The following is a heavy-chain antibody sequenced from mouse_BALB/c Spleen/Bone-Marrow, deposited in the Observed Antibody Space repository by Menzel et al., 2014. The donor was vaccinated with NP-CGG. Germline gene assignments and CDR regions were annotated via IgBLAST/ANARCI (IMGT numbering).Heavy chain of an antibody. CDR1: GYSITSGYS. J-gene: IGHJ2*01. V-gene: IGHV3-1*02. Sequence: VQLQQSGPDLVKPSQSLSLTCTVTGYSITSGYSWHWTRQFPGSKLEWKGYIQYSGNTNYNPSLKSRISITRDTSKNQFFLQLNSVTNENTVTYYCARRGNRLTNYLDYWGQGTTLTVSS. CDR3: ARRGNRLTNYLDY. D-gene: IGHD1-3*01. CDR2: IQYSGNT.